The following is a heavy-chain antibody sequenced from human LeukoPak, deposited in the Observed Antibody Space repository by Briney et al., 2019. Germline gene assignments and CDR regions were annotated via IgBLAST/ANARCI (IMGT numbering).Heavy chain of an antibody. J-gene: IGHJ4*02. Sequence: PGGSLRLSCAASGFTFSSYSMNWVRQAPGKGLEWVSSISSSSYIYYADSVKGRFTISRDNAKNSLYLQMNSLRAEDTAVYYCARDGSSGWLDYWGQGTLVTVSS. V-gene: IGHV3-21*01. D-gene: IGHD6-19*01. CDR1: GFTFSSYS. CDR3: ARDGSSGWLDY. CDR2: ISSSSYI.